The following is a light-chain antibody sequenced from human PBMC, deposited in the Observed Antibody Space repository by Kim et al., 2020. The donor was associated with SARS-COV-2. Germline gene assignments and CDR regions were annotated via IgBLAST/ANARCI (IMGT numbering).Light chain of an antibody. J-gene: IGLJ2*01. CDR2: EVN. CDR3: CSYAGSSTLV. CDR1: SSNVGSYNL. Sequence: GQSITISCTGTSSNVGSYNLVSWYQQYPGKAPKLMISEVNKRPSGVSNRFSGSKSGNTASLTISGLQAEDEADYYCCSYAGSSTLVFGGGTQLTVL. V-gene: IGLV2-23*02.